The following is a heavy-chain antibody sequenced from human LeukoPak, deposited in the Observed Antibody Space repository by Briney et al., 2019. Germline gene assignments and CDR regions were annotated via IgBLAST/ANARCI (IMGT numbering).Heavy chain of an antibody. D-gene: IGHD3-3*01. CDR1: GGSISSYY. J-gene: IGHJ4*02. Sequence: SETLSLTCTVSGGSISSYYWSWIRQPPGKGLEWIGYIYYSGSTNYNPSLKSRVTISVDTSKNQFSLKLSSVTAADTAVYYCARDASDFWSGYYIGGHYLDYWGQGTLVTVSS. V-gene: IGHV4-59*01. CDR3: ARDASDFWSGYYIGGHYLDY. CDR2: IYYSGST.